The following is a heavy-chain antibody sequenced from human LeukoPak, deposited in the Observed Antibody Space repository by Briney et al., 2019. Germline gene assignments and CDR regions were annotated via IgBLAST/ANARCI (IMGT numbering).Heavy chain of an antibody. J-gene: IGHJ3*02. CDR1: GFTFSTYA. Sequence: PGGSLRLSCAASGFTFSTYAMSWVRQAPGKGLEWVSAISSSSGSTDYADSVKGRFTISRDNSKDTLYLQMNSLRAEDTAVYYCAKDIMGWSSGYYHDAFDIWGQGTMVTVSS. D-gene: IGHD3-22*01. V-gene: IGHV3-23*01. CDR2: ISSSSGST. CDR3: AKDIMGWSSGYYHDAFDI.